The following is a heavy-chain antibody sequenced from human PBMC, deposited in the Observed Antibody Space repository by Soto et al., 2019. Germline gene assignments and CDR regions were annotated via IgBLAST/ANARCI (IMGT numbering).Heavy chain of an antibody. J-gene: IGHJ6*02. CDR1: GYSFTSYR. CDR2: IDPSDSYT. V-gene: IGHV5-10-1*01. Sequence: PGESLKISCKGSGYSFTSYRISWVRQMPGKGLEWMGRIDPSDSYTNYSPSFQGHVTISADKSISTAYLQWSSLKASDTAMYYCARLAVAGTSYYYYGMDVWGQGTTVTASS. D-gene: IGHD6-19*01. CDR3: ARLAVAGTSYYYYGMDV.